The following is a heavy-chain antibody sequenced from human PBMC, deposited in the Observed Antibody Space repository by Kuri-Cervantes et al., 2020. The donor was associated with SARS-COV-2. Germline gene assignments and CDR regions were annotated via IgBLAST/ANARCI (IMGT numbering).Heavy chain of an antibody. CDR3: TSLQRIPLFDI. CDR2: IRNKDGKYST. D-gene: IGHD2-21*01. V-gene: IGHV3-72*01. CDR1: GFTFSDHY. Sequence: GGSLRLSCAASGFTFSDHYMDWVRQAPGRGLEWVGRIRNKDGKYSTEYAASVRGRFTISRDDSKKSLYLQMNSLQTEDTAVHYCTSLQRIPLFDIWGQGTVVTVSS. J-gene: IGHJ3*02.